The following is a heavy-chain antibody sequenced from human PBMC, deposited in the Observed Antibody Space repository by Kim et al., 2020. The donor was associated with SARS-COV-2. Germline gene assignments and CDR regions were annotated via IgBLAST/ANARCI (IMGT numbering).Heavy chain of an antibody. D-gene: IGHD4-4*01. CDR3: ARGPNYSPFDY. V-gene: IGHV3-48*03. CDR2: N. J-gene: IGHJ4*02. Sequence: NSYAASVSGRFTSSSDNDKNSLFLQMNSLRAEDTAVYYCARGPNYSPFDYWGQGTLVTVSS.